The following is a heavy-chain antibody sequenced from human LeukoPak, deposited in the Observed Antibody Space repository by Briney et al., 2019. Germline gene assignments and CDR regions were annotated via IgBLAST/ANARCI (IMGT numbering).Heavy chain of an antibody. V-gene: IGHV4-59*08. Sequence: SETLSLICTVSGGSISSYYWSWIRQPPGKGLEWIGYIYYSGSTNYNPSLKSRVTVSVDTSKNQFSLKLSSVTAADTAVYYCARHRSTAMVFDYWGRGTLVTVSS. J-gene: IGHJ4*02. D-gene: IGHD5-18*01. CDR2: IYYSGST. CDR3: ARHRSTAMVFDY. CDR1: GGSISSYY.